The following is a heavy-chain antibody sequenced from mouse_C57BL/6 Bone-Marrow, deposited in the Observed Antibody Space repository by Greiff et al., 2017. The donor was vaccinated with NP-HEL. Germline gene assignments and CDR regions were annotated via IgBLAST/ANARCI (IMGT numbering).Heavy chain of an antibody. J-gene: IGHJ2*01. CDR1: GYSFTGYY. CDR3: ARIHYYDYFDD. Sequence: VQLQQSGPELVKPGASVKISCKASGYSFTGYYMNWVKQSPEKSLEWIGEINPSTGGTTYNQKFKAKATLTVDKSSSPAYMQLKSLTSEDSAVYYCARIHYYDYFDDWGQGTTLTVSS. CDR2: INPSTGGT. V-gene: IGHV1-42*01. D-gene: IGHD1-2*01.